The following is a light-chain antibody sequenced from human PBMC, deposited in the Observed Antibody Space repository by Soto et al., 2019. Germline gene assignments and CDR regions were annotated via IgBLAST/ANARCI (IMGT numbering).Light chain of an antibody. V-gene: IGLV1-40*01. Sequence: QSLLTQPPSVSGAPAQRVTISCTGSSSNIWAFYDLHWYKQLPGTSPKLLIYGNSNRPSGVPDRFSGSKSGTSASLAITGLQAEDEADYYCQSHDSSLSXFYVLGTGTKVX. J-gene: IGLJ1*01. CDR1: SSNIWAFYD. CDR3: QSHDSSLSXFYV. CDR2: GNS.